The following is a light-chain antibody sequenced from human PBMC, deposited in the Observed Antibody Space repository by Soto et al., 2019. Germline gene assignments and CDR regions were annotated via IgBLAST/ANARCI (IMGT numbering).Light chain of an antibody. J-gene: IGLJ1*01. Sequence: QSVLTQPPSVSGAPGQRVTISCTGLSSNIGAGYDVHWYQQLPGTAPKLLIYGNSNRPSGVPDRFSGSKSGTSASLAITGLQAEDEADYYCQSYDSSLSGRVFGTGTKLTVL. CDR2: GNS. CDR3: QSYDSSLSGRV. V-gene: IGLV1-40*01. CDR1: SSNIGAGYD.